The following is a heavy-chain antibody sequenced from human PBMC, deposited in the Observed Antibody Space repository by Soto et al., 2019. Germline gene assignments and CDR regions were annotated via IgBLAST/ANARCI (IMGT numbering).Heavy chain of an antibody. Sequence: PGGSLRLSCAASGFTFSNYAMSWVRQAPGKGLEWVSLVSATTSTTYYTDSVKGRFTISRDNSKNTVYLQMNSLRAEYTAVYYCARPRLTHNKYCSSTSCPNYYYYGMDVWGQGTTVTVSS. CDR1: GFTFSNYA. CDR3: ARPRLTHNKYCSSTSCPNYYYYGMDV. V-gene: IGHV3-23*01. CDR2: VSATTSTT. J-gene: IGHJ6*02. D-gene: IGHD2-2*01.